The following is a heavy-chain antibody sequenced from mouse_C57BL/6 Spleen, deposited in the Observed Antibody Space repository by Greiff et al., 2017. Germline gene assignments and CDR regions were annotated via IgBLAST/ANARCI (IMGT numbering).Heavy chain of an antibody. D-gene: IGHD1-1*01. CDR3: ARYDYGSGYFAY. CDR1: GYTFTSYW. CDR2: IYPGSGST. Sequence: QVQLQQPGAELVKPGASVKMSCKASGYTFTSYWITWVKQRPGQGLEWIGDIYPGSGSTNYNEKFKSKATLTVDTSSSTAYMQLSSLTSEDSAVYYCARYDYGSGYFAYWGQGTTLTVSA. J-gene: IGHJ2*01. V-gene: IGHV1-55*01.